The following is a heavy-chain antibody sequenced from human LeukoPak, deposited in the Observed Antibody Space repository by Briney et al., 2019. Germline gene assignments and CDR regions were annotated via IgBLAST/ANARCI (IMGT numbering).Heavy chain of an antibody. J-gene: IGHJ5*02. V-gene: IGHV4-34*01. CDR2: VNHSGST. D-gene: IGHD2-2*01. CDR3: ARVLSIVVVPGAALLFDP. Sequence: SETLSLTCAVYGGSFSGYYWSWIRQPPGKGLEWIGDVNHSGSTNYNPSLKSRVTISVDTSKNQFSLKLSSVTAADTAVYHCARVLSIVVVPGAALLFDPWGQGTLVTVSS. CDR1: GGSFSGYY.